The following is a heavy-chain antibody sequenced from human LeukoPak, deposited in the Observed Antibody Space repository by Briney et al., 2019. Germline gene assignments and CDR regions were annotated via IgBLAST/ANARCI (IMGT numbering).Heavy chain of an antibody. CDR1: GRTFRSYA. D-gene: IGHD1-7*01. CDR2: IIPIFGTA. J-gene: IGHJ4*02. V-gene: IGHV1-69*13. Sequence: SEKVSCKASGRTFRSYAISWVRQAPAQGLEWMGGIIPIFGTANHAQKFQGRVTITADESTSTAYMELSSLRSEDTAVYYCARARTELGDFDYWGQGTLVTVSS. CDR3: ARARTELGDFDY.